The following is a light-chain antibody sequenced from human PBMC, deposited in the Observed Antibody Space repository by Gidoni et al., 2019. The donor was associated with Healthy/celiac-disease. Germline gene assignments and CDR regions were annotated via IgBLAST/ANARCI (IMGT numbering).Light chain of an antibody. CDR1: QGISSW. Sequence: DIPLTQSPSSLSASVGDRATITCRASQGISSWVAWYQQKPGKAPKLLIYAASSLQSGVPSRFSGSGSGTDFTLTISSLEPEDFAIYYCQQGNSCPLTFGQGTKVEIK. CDR2: AAS. J-gene: IGKJ1*01. CDR3: QQGNSCPLT. V-gene: IGKV1-12*01.